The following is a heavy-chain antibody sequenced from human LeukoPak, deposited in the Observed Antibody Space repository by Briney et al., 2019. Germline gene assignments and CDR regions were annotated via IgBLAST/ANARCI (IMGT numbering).Heavy chain of an antibody. CDR2: ISSSSSTT. CDR3: ARPLTSNWYPGFDS. Sequence: GGSLRLSCAASGITLSDFWFSWVRQAPGRGLEWVSYISSSSSTTYYADSVKGRFTISRDNAKNSLYLQMNSLRPEDTAVYYCARPLTSNWYPGFDSWGQGTLVTVSS. V-gene: IGHV3-48*01. CDR1: GITLSDFW. D-gene: IGHD6-13*01. J-gene: IGHJ4*02.